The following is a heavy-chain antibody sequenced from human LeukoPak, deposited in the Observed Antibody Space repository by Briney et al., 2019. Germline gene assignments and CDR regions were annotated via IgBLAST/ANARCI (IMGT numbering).Heavy chain of an antibody. J-gene: IGHJ6*03. V-gene: IGHV4-61*02. D-gene: IGHD6-13*01. CDR3: AREQQLVEALYYYYYYMDV. CDR2: ISTSGST. Sequence: SQTLSLTCTVSGGSISSGSDYCSWIRQPAGKGLEWIGRISTSGSTNYNPSLKSRVTISVDTSKNQFSPKLSSVTAADTAVYYCAREQQLVEALYYYYYYMDVWGKGTTVTISS. CDR1: GGSISSGSDY.